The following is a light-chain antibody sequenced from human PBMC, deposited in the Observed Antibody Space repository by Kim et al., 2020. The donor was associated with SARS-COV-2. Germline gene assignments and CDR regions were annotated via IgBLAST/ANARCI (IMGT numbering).Light chain of an antibody. Sequence: GQRVTISCSGSSSNIGRNTVNWYQQLPGTAPKLLIYSNNQRPSGVPDRFSGSKSGTSASLAFSGLQSEDEADYYCAAWDDSLNGYVFGTGTKVTVL. CDR2: SNN. CDR3: AAWDDSLNGYV. V-gene: IGLV1-44*01. J-gene: IGLJ1*01. CDR1: SSNIGRNT.